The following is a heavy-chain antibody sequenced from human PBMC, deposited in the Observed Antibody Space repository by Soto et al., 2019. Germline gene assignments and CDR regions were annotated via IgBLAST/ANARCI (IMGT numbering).Heavy chain of an antibody. J-gene: IGHJ4*02. D-gene: IGHD3-22*01. CDR2: IYYSGST. Sequence: SETLSLTCTVSGGSISSYYWSWIRQPPGKGLEWIGYIYYSGSTNYNPSLKSRVTISVDTSKNQFSLKLSSVTAADTAVYYCARLQWYYDSSGHPGGYHFDYWGQGTQVTVSS. V-gene: IGHV4-59*01. CDR3: ARLQWYYDSSGHPGGYHFDY. CDR1: GGSISSYY.